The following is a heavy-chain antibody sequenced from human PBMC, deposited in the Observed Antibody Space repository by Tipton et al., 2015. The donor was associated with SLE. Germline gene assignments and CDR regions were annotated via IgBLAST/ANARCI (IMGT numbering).Heavy chain of an antibody. J-gene: IGHJ4*02. V-gene: IGHV4-34*01. CDR1: GGSFSGYY. D-gene: IGHD4-23*01. CDR2: INHSGCT. Sequence: TLSLTCAVYGGSFSGYYWSWIRQPPGKGLEWIGEINHSGCTNYNPSLKSRVTISVDTSKNQFSLKLSSVTAADTAVYFCARAPPVESLDFWGQGTLVTVSS. CDR3: ARAPPVESLDF.